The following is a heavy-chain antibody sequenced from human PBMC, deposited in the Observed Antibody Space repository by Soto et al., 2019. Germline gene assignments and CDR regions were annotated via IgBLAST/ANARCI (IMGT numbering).Heavy chain of an antibody. D-gene: IGHD6-6*01. Sequence: LSLTCAVSGDSISRGGYSWTWIRQPPGKALEWIGNIYDSGSTSYNPSLKSRVTMSVDTSKNQFSLRLTSVTAADTAVYFCARGSSSYYDYGMDVWGQGTTVTVSS. CDR1: GDSISRGGYS. J-gene: IGHJ6*02. V-gene: IGHV4-30-2*01. CDR3: ARGSSSYYDYGMDV. CDR2: IYDSGST.